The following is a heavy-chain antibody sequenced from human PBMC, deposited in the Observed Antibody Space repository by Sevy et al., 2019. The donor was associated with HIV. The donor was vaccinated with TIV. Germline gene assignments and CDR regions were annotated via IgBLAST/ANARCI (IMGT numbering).Heavy chain of an antibody. Sequence: GGSLRLSCAASGFTFGSYAMHWVRQAPGKGLEWLAFISYDGSRKYYADSVKGRFTISRDNSKNTLFMLVNSLRAEDTALYYCARERDRQALNVWGQGTMVTVSS. CDR3: ARERDRQALNV. V-gene: IGHV3-30-3*01. CDR1: GFTFGSYA. CDR2: ISYDGSRK. J-gene: IGHJ3*01.